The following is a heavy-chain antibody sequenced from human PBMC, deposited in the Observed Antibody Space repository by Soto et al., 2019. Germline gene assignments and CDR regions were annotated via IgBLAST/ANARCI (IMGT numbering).Heavy chain of an antibody. CDR2: ISAYNGNT. D-gene: IGHD3-10*01. J-gene: IGHJ6*02. CDR3: ARDRAWFGDSIPYYYYGMDV. Sequence: QVQLVQSGAEVKKPGASVKVSCKASGYTFTSYGISWVRQAPGQGLEWMGWISAYNGNTNYAQKLQGRVTMTTDTSTSTAYMELRSLRSDDTAVYYCARDRAWFGDSIPYYYYGMDVWGQGTTVTVSS. V-gene: IGHV1-18*04. CDR1: GYTFTSYG.